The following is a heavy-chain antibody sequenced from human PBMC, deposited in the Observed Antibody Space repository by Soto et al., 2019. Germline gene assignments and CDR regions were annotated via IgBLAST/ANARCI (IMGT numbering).Heavy chain of an antibody. J-gene: IGHJ4*02. CDR2: IIPMFGIP. CDR1: GGTFSTYT. Sequence: QVLLVQSGAEVKRPGSSVKVSCKVSGGTFSTYTISWVRQAPGQGLEWMGRIIPMFGIPNHAQKFQGRVTITEDKSTNTSYLEMTGLTSADTAVYYCAFDMNTGVVYFDNWGQGTLVTVSS. V-gene: IGHV1-69*02. D-gene: IGHD3-3*01. CDR3: AFDMNTGVVYFDN.